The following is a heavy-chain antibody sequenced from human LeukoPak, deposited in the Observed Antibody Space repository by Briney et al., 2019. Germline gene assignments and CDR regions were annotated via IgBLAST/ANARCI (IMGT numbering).Heavy chain of an antibody. CDR1: GFTFSSYA. J-gene: IGHJ3*02. V-gene: IGHV3-23*01. CDR3: AKASRLALGAFDI. Sequence: GGSLRLSCAASGFTFSSYAMSWVRQAPGKGLEWVSGISSSGGSTCYADSVKGRFTISRDNSKNTLYLQMNSLRAEDTAVYYCAKASRLALGAFDIWGQGTMVTVSS. CDR2: ISSSGGST. D-gene: IGHD3-9*01.